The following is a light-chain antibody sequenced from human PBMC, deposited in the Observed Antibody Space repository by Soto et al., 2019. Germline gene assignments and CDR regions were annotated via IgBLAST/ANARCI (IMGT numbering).Light chain of an antibody. CDR2: SAS. J-gene: IGKJ3*01. CDR3: QHFDNSLFT. V-gene: IGKV3-20*01. Sequence: IVLTQSPCSLSFSPVERATLSCRASQNVSNNYLAWYQQRPGQIPRLLIYSASSRAAGIPDRFSGSGSGTDFTLTITRLEPDDFAVYYCQHFDNSLFTFGPGTKVDIK. CDR1: QNVSNNY.